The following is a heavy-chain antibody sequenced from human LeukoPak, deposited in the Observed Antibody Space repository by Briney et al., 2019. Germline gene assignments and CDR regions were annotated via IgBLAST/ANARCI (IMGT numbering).Heavy chain of an antibody. V-gene: IGHV5-51*01. Sequence: GESLKIYCKGSGYSFTSCWSGGGRQMAGKGLERMGIIYPGDSDTRYSPSFLGQVTISADKSISTAYLQWSSLKASDTAMYYCARLLGYYGSGSYSPYFVYWGQGTLVSVSS. CDR2: IYPGDSDT. J-gene: IGHJ4*02. D-gene: IGHD3-10*01. CDR1: GYSFTSCW. CDR3: ARLLGYYGSGSYSPYFVY.